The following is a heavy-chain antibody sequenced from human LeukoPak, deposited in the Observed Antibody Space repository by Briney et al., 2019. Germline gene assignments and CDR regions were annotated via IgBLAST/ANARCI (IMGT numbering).Heavy chain of an antibody. Sequence: SETLSLTCTVSGGPISTYQWSWIRQPPGKGLEWIGYIYYSGSTNYNPSLKSRVTISVDTSKNQCSLKLSSVTAADTAVYYCARGQSGYSYGYYFDDWGQGTLVTVSS. J-gene: IGHJ4*02. D-gene: IGHD5-18*01. V-gene: IGHV4-59*01. CDR3: ARGQSGYSYGYYFDD. CDR2: IYYSGST. CDR1: GGPISTYQ.